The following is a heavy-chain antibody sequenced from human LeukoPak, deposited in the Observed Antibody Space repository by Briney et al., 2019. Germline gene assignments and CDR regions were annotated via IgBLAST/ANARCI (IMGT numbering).Heavy chain of an antibody. CDR2: INANSGTR. Sequence: GGSLRLSCEASGFAFSFFAMSWLRQAPGKGLEWVSTINANSGTRSYAASVRGRFTISRDNSKNTLYLKLNTLRADDTAVYYCAKPISGGLAVTADWFAPWGQGTLVVVSS. CDR1: GFAFSFFA. D-gene: IGHD6-19*01. J-gene: IGHJ5*01. CDR3: AKPISGGLAVTADWFAP. V-gene: IGHV3-23*01.